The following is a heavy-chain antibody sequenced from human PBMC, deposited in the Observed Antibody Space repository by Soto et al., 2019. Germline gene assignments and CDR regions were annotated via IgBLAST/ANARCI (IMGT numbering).Heavy chain of an antibody. CDR3: AKGGGVTMVRGVTHYYYYMDV. CDR1: GFTFDDYA. V-gene: IGHV3-9*01. Sequence: EVQLVESGGGLVQPGSSLRLSCAASGFTFDDYAMHWVRQAPGKGLEWVSGISWNSGSIGYADSVKGRFTISRDNAKNSLYLQMNSLRAEDTALYYCAKGGGVTMVRGVTHYYYYMDVWGKGTTVTVSS. CDR2: ISWNSGSI. D-gene: IGHD3-10*01. J-gene: IGHJ6*03.